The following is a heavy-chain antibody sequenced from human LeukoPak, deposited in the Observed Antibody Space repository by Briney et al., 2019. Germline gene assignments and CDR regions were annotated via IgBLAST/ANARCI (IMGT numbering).Heavy chain of an antibody. J-gene: IGHJ4*02. CDR1: GGSITNYY. CDR2: IYYSGST. CDR3: ASDXDSGXXYFV. D-gene: IGHD3-22*01. Sequence: PSETLSLTCTVSGGSITNYYWSWIRQPPGKGLEWIGYIYYSGSTNYNPSLRSRVTISLDTSKKQFSLKLSSLTAADTAVYYCASDXDSGXXYFVWGXGTLVTVSS. V-gene: IGHV4-59*01.